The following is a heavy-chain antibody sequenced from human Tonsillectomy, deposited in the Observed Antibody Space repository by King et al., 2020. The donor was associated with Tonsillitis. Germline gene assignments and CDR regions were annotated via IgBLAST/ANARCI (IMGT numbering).Heavy chain of an antibody. CDR3: ARREGGKNSGYSSGWYTF. V-gene: IGHV4-59*08. D-gene: IGHD6-13*01. CDR1: GGSISIYY. CDR2: IYYSGST. Sequence: VQLQESGPGLVKPSETLSLTCTVSGGSISIYYWSWIRQPPGKGLEWIGYIYYSGSTNYNPSLKSRVTISVDTSKNQFSLKLSSVTAADTAVYYCARREGGKNSGYSSGWYTFWGQGTLVTVSS. J-gene: IGHJ4*02.